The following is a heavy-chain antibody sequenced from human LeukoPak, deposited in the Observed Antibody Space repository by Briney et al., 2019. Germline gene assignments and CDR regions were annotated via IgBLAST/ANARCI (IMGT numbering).Heavy chain of an antibody. CDR3: ARATSNSDGYYYYMDV. CDR1: GYTFTSYG. D-gene: IGHD4-11*01. CDR2: INAYNGNT. V-gene: IGHV1-18*01. Sequence: GASVKVSCKASGYTFTSYGISWVRQAAGQGLEWMGRINAYNGNTNYAQKLQGRVTMTTDTSTSTAYMELRSLRSDDTAVYYCARATSNSDGYYYYMDVWGKGTTVTVSS. J-gene: IGHJ6*03.